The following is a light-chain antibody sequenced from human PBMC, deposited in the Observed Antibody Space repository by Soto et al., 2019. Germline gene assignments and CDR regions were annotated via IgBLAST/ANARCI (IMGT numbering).Light chain of an antibody. Sequence: QSVLAQPSSVSGSPGQSITISCTGTSSDVGGYNYVSWYQQNPGKAPKLMIYEVSNRPSGVSNRFSCSKSGNTASLTISGLQAEDEADYYCSSYTSSSTYVFGTGTKVTVL. J-gene: IGLJ1*01. CDR1: SSDVGGYNY. CDR2: EVS. CDR3: SSYTSSSTYV. V-gene: IGLV2-14*01.